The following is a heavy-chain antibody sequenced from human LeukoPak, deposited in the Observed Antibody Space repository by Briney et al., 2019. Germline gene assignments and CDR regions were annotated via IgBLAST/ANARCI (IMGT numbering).Heavy chain of an antibody. Sequence: SETLSLTCAVYGGSFSGYYWSWIRQPPGKGLEWIGEINHSGSTNYNPSLKSRVTISVDTSKNQFSLKLSSVTAADTAVYYCARTGVLTADYWGQGTLVTVSS. D-gene: IGHD1-14*01. CDR1: GGSFSGYY. J-gene: IGHJ4*02. CDR2: INHSGST. CDR3: ARTGVLTADY. V-gene: IGHV4-34*01.